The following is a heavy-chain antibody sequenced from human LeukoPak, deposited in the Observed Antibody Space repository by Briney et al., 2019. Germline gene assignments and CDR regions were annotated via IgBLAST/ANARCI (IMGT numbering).Heavy chain of an antibody. J-gene: IGHJ4*02. CDR2: ISNDGNNI. CDR1: GFTFSNYA. V-gene: IGHV3-30*04. CDR3: ARSSYFSVVRGGVLCGFDF. D-gene: IGHD3-10*01. Sequence: PGRSLRLSCAASGFTFSNYATHWVRRAPGNRLEWVAVISNDGNNIYYADSVKGRFTISRDNSQNTLFLQMNGLSAEDTAVYYCARSSYFSVVRGGVLCGFDFWGQGTLVIVSS.